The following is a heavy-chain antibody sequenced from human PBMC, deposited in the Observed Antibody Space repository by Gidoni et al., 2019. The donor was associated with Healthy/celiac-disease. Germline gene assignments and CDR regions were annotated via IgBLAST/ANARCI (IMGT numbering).Heavy chain of an antibody. CDR3: TLGYGDYDPWDY. D-gene: IGHD4-17*01. CDR1: GFTFGDYA. CDR2: IRSKAYGGTT. J-gene: IGHJ4*02. V-gene: IGHV3-49*05. Sequence: EVQLVESGGGLVKPGRSLRLSCTASGFTFGDYAMSWFRQAPGKGLECVGFIRSKAYGGTTEYAASVKGRVTISRDDSKSIAYLQMNSLKTEDTAVYYCTLGYGDYDPWDYWGQGTLVTVSS.